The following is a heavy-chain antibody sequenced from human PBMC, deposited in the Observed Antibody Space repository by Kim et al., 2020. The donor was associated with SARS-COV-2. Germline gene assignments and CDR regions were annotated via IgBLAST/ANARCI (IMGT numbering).Heavy chain of an antibody. CDR2: GNGET. Sequence: GNGETKYSQKFQGRVTLPSETSASAAYMELSSLGSEDTAVYYCARSRSLDYWGQGTLVTVSS. D-gene: IGHD1-26*01. J-gene: IGHJ4*02. CDR3: ARSRSLDY. V-gene: IGHV1-3*01.